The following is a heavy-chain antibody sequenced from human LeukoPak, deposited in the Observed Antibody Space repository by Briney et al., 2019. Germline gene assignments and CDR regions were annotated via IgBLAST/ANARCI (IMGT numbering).Heavy chain of an antibody. D-gene: IGHD3-22*01. Sequence: GGSLRLSCAASGFTFSSYAMSWVRQAPGKGLEWVSGLSGSGGSTYYADSVKGRFTISRDNSKNTLYLQMNSLRAEDTAVYYCAKVGYDSSGYLLDAFDIWGQGTMVTASS. CDR1: GFTFSSYA. J-gene: IGHJ3*02. CDR2: LSGSGGST. V-gene: IGHV3-23*01. CDR3: AKVGYDSSGYLLDAFDI.